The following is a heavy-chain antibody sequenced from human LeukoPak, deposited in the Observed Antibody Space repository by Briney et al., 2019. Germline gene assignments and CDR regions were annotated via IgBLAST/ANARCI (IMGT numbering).Heavy chain of an antibody. Sequence: SVKVSCKVSGFTFTSSAAQWVRQARGQRLEWIGWIVLGSGNTNYAQKFQERLTITRDMSTTTAYMELSSLTSEDTAVYFCAVDQVRPAGDAFDYWGQGTLVTVSS. D-gene: IGHD2-2*01. J-gene: IGHJ4*02. CDR1: GFTFTSSA. CDR3: AVDQVRPAGDAFDY. CDR2: IVLGSGNT. V-gene: IGHV1-58*01.